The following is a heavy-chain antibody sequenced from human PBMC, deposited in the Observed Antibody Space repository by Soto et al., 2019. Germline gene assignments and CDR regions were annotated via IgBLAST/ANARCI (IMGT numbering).Heavy chain of an antibody. CDR3: VQSRCGGDCLEIYSSHAYNGLEV. CDR1: GLSLRTTGVG. V-gene: IGHV2-5*02. Sequence: QVTLKESGPTLVKPTQTLTLTCTVSGLSLRTTGVGVGWVRQPPGKALEWLALLYWDDDKGYSPSLMSRLTIAKDISEKQVVLTRNNMDTVDTATYYCVQSRCGGDCLEIYSSHAYNGLEVWGQGTTVTVSS. D-gene: IGHD2-21*02. CDR2: LYWDDDK. J-gene: IGHJ6*02.